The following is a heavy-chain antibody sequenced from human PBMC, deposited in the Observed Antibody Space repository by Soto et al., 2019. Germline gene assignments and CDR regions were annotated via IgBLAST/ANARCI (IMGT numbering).Heavy chain of an antibody. D-gene: IGHD6-6*01. J-gene: IGHJ6*02. CDR3: ARQEQLSSYGMDV. V-gene: IGHV5-51*01. CDR2: IYPGDSDT. CDR1: GYSFTIYW. Sequence: PGESLKISCKGSGYSFTIYWIGWVRQMPGKGLEWMGIIYPGDSDTRYSPSFQGQVTIPADKSISTAYLQWSSLKALDTAMYYCARQEQLSSYGMDVWGQGTTVTVSS.